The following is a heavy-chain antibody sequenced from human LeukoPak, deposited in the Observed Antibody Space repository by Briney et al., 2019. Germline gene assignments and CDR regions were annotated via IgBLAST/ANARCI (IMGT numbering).Heavy chain of an antibody. J-gene: IGHJ3*02. V-gene: IGHV1-46*01. D-gene: IGHD3-22*01. Sequence: ASVKVSCKASGYTFTRYYMHWVRQAPGQGLEWMGIINPSGGNTSYAQKFQGRVTMTRDTSSSTAYMELSSLRSADTAVYYCASEYKYDSSGANAFDIWGQGTMVTVSS. CDR2: INPSGGNT. CDR1: GYTFTRYY. CDR3: ASEYKYDSSGANAFDI.